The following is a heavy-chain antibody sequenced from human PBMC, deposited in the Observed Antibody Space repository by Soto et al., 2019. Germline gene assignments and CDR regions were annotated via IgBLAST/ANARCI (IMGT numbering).Heavy chain of an antibody. CDR1: VGSVSTGSYY. V-gene: IGHV4-61*01. J-gene: IGHJ5*02. D-gene: IGHD2-2*02. Sequence: QVHLQESGPGLVKPSETLSLTCTVSVGSVSTGSYYWTWIRQPPGKGLEWIGHIYYSGSTNYNPSLKSRVTRSLDTSRNQFSLKLSSVTAADTAVYYCSREYHPWGQGTLVTVSS. CDR3: SREYHP. CDR2: IYYSGST.